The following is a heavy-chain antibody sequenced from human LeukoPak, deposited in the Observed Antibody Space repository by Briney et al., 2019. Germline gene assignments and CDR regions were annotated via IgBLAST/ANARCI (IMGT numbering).Heavy chain of an antibody. CDR1: GFTFSSCA. CDR3: AKGSHFWSGYPFDY. CDR2: ISGSGGST. V-gene: IGHV3-23*01. Sequence: PGGSLRLSCAASGFTFSSCAMSWVRQAPGKGLEWVSAISGSGGSTYSADSVKGRFTISRDNSKNTLYLQMNSLRAEDTAVYYCAKGSHFWSGYPFDYWGQGTLVTVSS. J-gene: IGHJ4*02. D-gene: IGHD3-3*02.